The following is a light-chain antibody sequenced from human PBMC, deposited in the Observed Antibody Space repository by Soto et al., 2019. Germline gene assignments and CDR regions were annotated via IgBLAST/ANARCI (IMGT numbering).Light chain of an antibody. Sequence: EIVLTQSPGTLSLSPGERATLSCRASQSVTSNYLGWYQQKPGQPPRLLIYGTSKRATGIPDRFSGGGSGTDFTLTISRLEPEDFALYYCQQYGSSPPITVGQGTRLEVK. CDR1: QSVTSNY. CDR2: GTS. CDR3: QQYGSSPPIT. V-gene: IGKV3-20*01. J-gene: IGKJ5*01.